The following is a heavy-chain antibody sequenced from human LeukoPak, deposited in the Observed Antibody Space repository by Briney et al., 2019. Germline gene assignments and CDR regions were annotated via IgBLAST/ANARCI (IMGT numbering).Heavy chain of an antibody. CDR3: ARLVRTRTYYFDY. V-gene: IGHV1-2*02. D-gene: IGHD1-14*01. Sequence: ASVKVSRKASGYTFTGCYMHWVRQAPGQGLEWMGWINPNSGGTNYAQKFQGRVTMTRDSSISTAYMELSRLRSDDTDVYYCARLVRTRTYYFDYWGQGTLVSVSS. CDR2: INPNSGGT. CDR1: GYTFTGCY. J-gene: IGHJ4*02.